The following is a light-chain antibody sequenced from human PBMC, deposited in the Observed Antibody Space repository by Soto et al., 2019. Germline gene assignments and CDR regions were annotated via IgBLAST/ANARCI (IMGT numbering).Light chain of an antibody. CDR3: CLYIGATTYV. J-gene: IGLJ1*01. CDR1: RSDIGSYNY. Sequence: QSVLTQPASVSGSPGQSITISCSGTRSDIGSYNYVAWYQQFPGKTPKILIYGVSNRPSGVSSRFSGSKSGNTASLTISGLQADDEADYYCCLYIGATTYVFGTGTKVTVL. CDR2: GVS. V-gene: IGLV2-14*01.